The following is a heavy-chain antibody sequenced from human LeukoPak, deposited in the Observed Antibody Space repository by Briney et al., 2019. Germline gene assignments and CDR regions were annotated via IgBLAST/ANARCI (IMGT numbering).Heavy chain of an antibody. V-gene: IGHV4-34*01. J-gene: IGHJ4*02. CDR1: GGSLSGYY. CDR2: INHSGAT. Sequence: KASETLSLTCAVYGGSLSGYYWSWIRQPPGKGLEWIGEINHSGATSYNPSLKSRVTIAVDTSKNQFSLRLSSVTAADTAMYYCARGIYGVYYFDYWGQGALVTVSS. D-gene: IGHD4-17*01. CDR3: ARGIYGVYYFDY.